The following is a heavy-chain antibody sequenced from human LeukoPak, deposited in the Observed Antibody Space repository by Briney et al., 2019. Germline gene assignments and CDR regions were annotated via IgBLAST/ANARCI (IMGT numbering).Heavy chain of an antibody. CDR1: GGSFSGYY. J-gene: IGHJ4*02. V-gene: IGHV4-34*01. CDR3: ARAWAYYDSSGSVD. Sequence: SETLSLTCAVYGGSFSGYYWSWIRQPPGKGLEWIGEINHSGSTNYNPSLKSRVTISVDTSKNQFSLKLSSVTAADTAVYYCARAWAYYDSSGSVDWGQGTLVTVSS. CDR2: INHSGST. D-gene: IGHD3-22*01.